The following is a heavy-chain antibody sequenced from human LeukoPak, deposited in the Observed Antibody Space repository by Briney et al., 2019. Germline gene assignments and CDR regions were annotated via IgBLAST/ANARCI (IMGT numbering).Heavy chain of an antibody. V-gene: IGHV3-11*04. D-gene: IGHD5-18*01. CDR1: GFTFSDYY. CDR3: ARLGGYSYGPLSFFDY. Sequence: GGSLRLSCAASGFTFSDYYMSWIRQAPGKGLEWVSYISSSGSTIYYADSVKGRFAISRDNAKNSLYLQMNSLRAEDTAVYYCARLGGYSYGPLSFFDYWGQGTLVTVSS. J-gene: IGHJ4*02. CDR2: ISSSGSTI.